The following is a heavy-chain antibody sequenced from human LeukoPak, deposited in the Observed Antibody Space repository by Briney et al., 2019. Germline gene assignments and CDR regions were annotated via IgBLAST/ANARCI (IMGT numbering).Heavy chain of an antibody. D-gene: IGHD3-22*01. CDR2: IIPIFGTA. J-gene: IGHJ4*02. Sequence: SVMVSCTASGGTFSSYAISWVRQAPGQGLEWMGGIIPIFGTANYAQKFQGRVTITADESTSTAYMELSSLRSEDTAVYYCARGSWGYDSSGYYPDWGQGTLVTVSS. CDR3: ARGSWGYDSSGYYPD. CDR1: GGTFSSYA. V-gene: IGHV1-69*13.